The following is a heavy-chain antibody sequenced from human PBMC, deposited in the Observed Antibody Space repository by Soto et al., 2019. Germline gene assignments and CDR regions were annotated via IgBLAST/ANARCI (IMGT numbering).Heavy chain of an antibody. CDR3: ARRGGYSGYDTGGYFDY. CDR2: IYYSGST. CDR1: GGSISSYY. V-gene: IGHV4-59*08. Sequence: QVRLQESGPGLVKPAETLSLTCTVSGGSISSYYWSWIRQPPGKGLEWIGYIYYSGSTNYNPSLKSRDTISVDTSKNQFSLKLSSVTAADSAVYYCARRGGYSGYDTGGYFDYWGQGTLVTVSS. D-gene: IGHD5-12*01. J-gene: IGHJ4*02.